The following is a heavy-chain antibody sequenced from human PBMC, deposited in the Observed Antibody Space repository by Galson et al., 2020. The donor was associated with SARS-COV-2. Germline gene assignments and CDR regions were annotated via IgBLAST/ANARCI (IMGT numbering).Heavy chain of an antibody. CDR3: AKSEYYYGSGSYYPFYYFDY. CDR1: GFTFSSYG. CDR2: ISYDGSNK. V-gene: IGHV3-30*18. D-gene: IGHD3-10*01. J-gene: IGHJ4*02. Sequence: GGSLRLSCAASGFTFSSYGMHWVRQAPGKGLEWVAVISYDGSNKYYADSVKGRFTISRDNSKNTLYLQMNSLRAEDTAVYYCAKSEYYYGSGSYYPFYYFDYWGQGTLVTVSS.